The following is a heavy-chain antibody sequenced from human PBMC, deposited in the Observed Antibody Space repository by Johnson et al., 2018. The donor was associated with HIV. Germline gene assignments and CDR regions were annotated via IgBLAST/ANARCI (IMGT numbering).Heavy chain of an antibody. CDR3: AKGHSIAVVEGDDAFDI. J-gene: IGHJ3*02. V-gene: IGHV3-64*04. CDR1: GFTVSSNY. Sequence: VQLVESGGGLIQPGGSLRLSCAASGFTVSSNYMTWVRQAPGKGLEYFSAISNNGDSTYYADSVKGRFTISRDNSKNTLYLQMNSLRAEDTAVYYCAKGHSIAVVEGDDAFDIWGQGTMVTVSS. CDR2: ISNNGDST. D-gene: IGHD6-19*01.